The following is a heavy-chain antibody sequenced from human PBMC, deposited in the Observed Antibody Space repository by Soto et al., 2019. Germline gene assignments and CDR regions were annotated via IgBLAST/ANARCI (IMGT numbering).Heavy chain of an antibody. CDR3: ARVSPFYCSITSCPIRYYYYYGMDV. J-gene: IGHJ6*02. CDR1: GGTFSSYA. CDR2: IIPIFGTA. D-gene: IGHD2-2*01. Sequence: SVKVSCKASGGTFSSYAISWVRQAPGQGLEWMGGIIPIFGTANYAQKFQGRVTITADEATSTAYMELSSLRSEDTAVYYCARVSPFYCSITSCPIRYYYYYGMDVWCQGTTVIVS. V-gene: IGHV1-69*13.